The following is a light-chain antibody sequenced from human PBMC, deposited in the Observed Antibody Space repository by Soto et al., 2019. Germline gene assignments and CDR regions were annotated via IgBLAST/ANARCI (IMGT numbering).Light chain of an antibody. CDR3: QHSGSSPPVI. Sequence: EIVLTQSPATLSLSPGERATLSCRASQSVKTFLVWYQQRPGQPPRLLIHDASHRAAGIPARFRGSGSGSEFSLTISGLEPEDFAVYFCQHSGSSPPVIFGQGTRLEIK. CDR2: DAS. CDR1: QSVKTF. J-gene: IGKJ5*01. V-gene: IGKV3-11*01.